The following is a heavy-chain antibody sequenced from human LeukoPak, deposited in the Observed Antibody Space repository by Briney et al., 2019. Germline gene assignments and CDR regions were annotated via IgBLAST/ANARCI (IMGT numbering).Heavy chain of an antibody. CDR2: IYYSRST. V-gene: IGHV4-39*07. J-gene: IGHJ6*03. Sequence: SETLSLTCTVSGGSISSSSYYWGWIRQPPGKGLEWIGSIYYSRSTYYNPSLKSRVTISVDTSKNQFSLKLSSVTAADTAVYYCARVGAEYSSSWYGERHYYYYYYMDVWGKGTTVTVSS. CDR3: ARVGAEYSSSWYGERHYYYYYYMDV. D-gene: IGHD6-13*01. CDR1: GGSISSSSYY.